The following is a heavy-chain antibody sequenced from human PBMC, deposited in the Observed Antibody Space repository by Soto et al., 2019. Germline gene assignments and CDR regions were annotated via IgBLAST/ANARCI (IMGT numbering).Heavy chain of an antibody. Sequence: QITLKESGPTLVKPTQTLTLTCTFSGFSLRSSGVGVGWIRQPPGKALEWLALIYWDDDKRYSPSLKSRLTITNDTSKNQVVLTMTHMDPVDTATYYCAHLTTGGFYFDYWGQGTLVTVSS. J-gene: IGHJ4*02. V-gene: IGHV2-5*02. CDR2: IYWDDDK. CDR1: GFSLRSSGVG. D-gene: IGHD4-17*01. CDR3: AHLTTGGFYFDY.